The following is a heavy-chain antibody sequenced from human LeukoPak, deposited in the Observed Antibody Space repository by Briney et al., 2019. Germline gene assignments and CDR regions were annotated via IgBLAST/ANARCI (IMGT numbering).Heavy chain of an antibody. D-gene: IGHD5-18*01. CDR3: ARVADGYSYGWGDYYYYMDV. J-gene: IGHJ6*03. Sequence: PGGSLRLSCAASGFTFSDYGIHWVRQAPGKGLEWVAFIRYDGSKKYYADSVKGRFTISRDNSKNTLYLQMNSLRAEDTAVYYCARVADGYSYGWGDYYYYMDVWGKGTTVTVSS. V-gene: IGHV3-30*02. CDR1: GFTFSDYG. CDR2: IRYDGSKK.